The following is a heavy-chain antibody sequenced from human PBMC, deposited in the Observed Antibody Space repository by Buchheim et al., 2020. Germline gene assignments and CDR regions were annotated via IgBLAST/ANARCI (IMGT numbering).Heavy chain of an antibody. Sequence: VELVESGGGVVQPGRSLRLSCVASGFNFGGYGIHWVRQTPGKGLEWVAVISYDGDAEYYVDSVKGRFTISRDNSKRTVYLQMNSLRPEDTAVYYCAKDRYSRSALFNMDVWGKGT. V-gene: IGHV3-30*18. J-gene: IGHJ6*04. CDR1: GFNFGGYG. CDR3: AKDRYSRSALFNMDV. D-gene: IGHD6-6*01. CDR2: ISYDGDAE.